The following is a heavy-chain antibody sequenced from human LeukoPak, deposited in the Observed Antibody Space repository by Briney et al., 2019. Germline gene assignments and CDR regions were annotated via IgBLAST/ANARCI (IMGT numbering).Heavy chain of an antibody. V-gene: IGHV3-30*02. D-gene: IGHD5-18*01. CDR1: GFTFSSYG. CDR3: AKVVLYSYGSHDAFDI. J-gene: IGHJ3*02. CDR2: IRYDGNNK. Sequence: GGSLRLSCAASGFTFSSYGMHWVRQAPGKGLEWVAFIRYDGNNKYYADSVKGRFSISRDNSKNTLFLQMNSLRAEDTAVYYCAKVVLYSYGSHDAFDIWGQGTMVTVSS.